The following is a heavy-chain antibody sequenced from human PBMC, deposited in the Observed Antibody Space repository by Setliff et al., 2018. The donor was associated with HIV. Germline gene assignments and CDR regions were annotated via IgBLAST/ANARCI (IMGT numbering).Heavy chain of an antibody. CDR2: TSSFSGAT. D-gene: IGHD6-13*01. V-gene: IGHV1-18*01. CDR3: AREHSTTWPYFDF. CDR1: GYTFTSFG. Sequence: ASVKVSCKASGYTFTSFGISWVRQAPGQGLEWVGWTSSFSGATKYSQNLQGRVTMTTDTSTNTAYMELRSLKSDDTAVYYCAREHSTTWPYFDFWGQGTLVTVSS. J-gene: IGHJ4*02.